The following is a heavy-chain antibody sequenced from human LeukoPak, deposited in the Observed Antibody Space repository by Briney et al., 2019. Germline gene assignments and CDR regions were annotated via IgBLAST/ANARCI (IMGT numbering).Heavy chain of an antibody. V-gene: IGHV3-30*02. J-gene: IGHJ4*02. CDR2: IRYDGSNK. CDR3: ARGDTIYTTYFDY. D-gene: IGHD1-26*01. Sequence: GGSLRLSCAASGFTFSSYGMHWVRQAPGKGLEWVAFIRYDGSNKYYADSVKGRFTISRDNSKNTLYLQMNSLRAEDTAVYYCARGDTIYTTYFDYWGQGTLVTVSS. CDR1: GFTFSSYG.